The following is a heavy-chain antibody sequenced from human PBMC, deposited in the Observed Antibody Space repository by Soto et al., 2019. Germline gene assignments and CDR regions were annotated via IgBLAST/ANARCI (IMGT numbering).Heavy chain of an antibody. J-gene: IGHJ6*02. CDR2: MNSAGNSI. Sequence: QPGGSLRLSCAASGFNFSNYWMHWVRQAPGKGLVWVSRMNSAGNSINYADSVKGRFTISRDNAKNTLYLQMHSLRVEDTAVYFCARGTTTRGNYYYGMDVWGQGTAVTVSS. V-gene: IGHV3-74*01. CDR3: ARGTTTRGNYYYGMDV. D-gene: IGHD4-4*01. CDR1: GFNFSNYW.